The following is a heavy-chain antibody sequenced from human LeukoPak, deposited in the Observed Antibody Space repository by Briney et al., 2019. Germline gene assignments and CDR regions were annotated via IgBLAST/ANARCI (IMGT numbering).Heavy chain of an antibody. CDR2: ISYDGSNK. D-gene: IGHD2-15*01. J-gene: IGHJ4*02. Sequence: GGSLRLSCAASGFTFSSYAMHWVRQAPGKGLEWVAVISYDGSNKYYADSVKGRFTISRDNSKNTLYLQMNSLRAEDTAVYYCARDVPYCSGGSCYSDYFDYWGQGTLVTVSS. CDR1: GFTFSSYA. V-gene: IGHV3-30*04. CDR3: ARDVPYCSGGSCYSDYFDY.